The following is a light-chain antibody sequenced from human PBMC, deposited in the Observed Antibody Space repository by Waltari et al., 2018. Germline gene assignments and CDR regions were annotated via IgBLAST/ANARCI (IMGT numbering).Light chain of an antibody. J-gene: IGKJ2*01. CDR3: QQYNNWPPQDA. Sequence: EIVMTQSPAPLSVSPGERATLSCRASQSVSSNLAWYQQQPGQAPRLLIYGATTRATGIPARFSGSGSGTEFTLTISSLQSEDFAIYYCQQYNNWPPQDAFGQGTKLEIK. V-gene: IGKV3-15*01. CDR1: QSVSSN. CDR2: GAT.